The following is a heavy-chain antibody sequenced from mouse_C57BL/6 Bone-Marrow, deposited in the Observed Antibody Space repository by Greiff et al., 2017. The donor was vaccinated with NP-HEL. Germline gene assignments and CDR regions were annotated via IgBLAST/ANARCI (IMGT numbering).Heavy chain of an antibody. J-gene: IGHJ1*03. CDR3: ARRGSSSWYFDV. CDR2: IYPGDGDT. D-gene: IGHD1-1*01. CDR1: GSAFSSYW. Sequence: QVQLKESGAELVKPGASVKISCTASGSAFSSYWMNWVKQRPGKGLEWIGQIYPGDGDTNYNGKFKGKATLTADKSSSTAYMQLSSLTSDDSAVYFCARRGSSSWYFDVWGTGTTVTVSS. V-gene: IGHV1-80*01.